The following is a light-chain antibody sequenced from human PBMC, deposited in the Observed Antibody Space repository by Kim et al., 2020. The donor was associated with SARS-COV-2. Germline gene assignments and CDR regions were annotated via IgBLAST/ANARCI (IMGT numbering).Light chain of an antibody. CDR3: AAWDDSLNYV. J-gene: IGLJ1*01. V-gene: IGLV1-44*01. Sequence: PGQCVTVSCSGSSSNIGSNTVNWYQQLPGTAPKLLIYSNNQRPSGVPDRFSGSKSGTSASLAFSGLQSEDEADYYCAAWDDSLNYVFGTGTKVTVL. CDR1: SSNIGSNT. CDR2: SNN.